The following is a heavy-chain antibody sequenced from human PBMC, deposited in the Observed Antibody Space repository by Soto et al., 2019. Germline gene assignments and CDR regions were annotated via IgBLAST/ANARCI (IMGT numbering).Heavy chain of an antibody. V-gene: IGHV3-33*08. J-gene: IGHJ6*02. CDR3: ARSDCTGAYCYSWPFNYGVDV. Sequence: QVQLVESGGGVVQPGGSLRLSCTTSGFTFNTYGMYWVRQAPGKGLEWVAIIWSDGSNKYYGDSVQGRFTISRDNSKNTLYLQMNSLRAEDTALYYCARSDCTGAYCYSWPFNYGVDVWGQGTTVTVSS. D-gene: IGHD2-15*01. CDR1: GFTFNTYG. CDR2: IWSDGSNK.